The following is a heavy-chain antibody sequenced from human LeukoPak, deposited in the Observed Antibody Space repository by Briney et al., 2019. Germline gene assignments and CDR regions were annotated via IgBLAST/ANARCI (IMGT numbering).Heavy chain of an antibody. CDR2: IFPSGTT. D-gene: IGHD3-22*01. CDR1: GGSISTYS. Sequence: SETLSLTCSVSGGSISTYSWNWIRQPAGKGLEWIGRIFPSGTTKYHPPLKSRVTMSVDTSKNHFSLKLTSVTAADTAVYYCARGGWNKFDYWGQGTLVTVSS. V-gene: IGHV4-4*07. CDR3: ARGGWNKFDY. J-gene: IGHJ4*02.